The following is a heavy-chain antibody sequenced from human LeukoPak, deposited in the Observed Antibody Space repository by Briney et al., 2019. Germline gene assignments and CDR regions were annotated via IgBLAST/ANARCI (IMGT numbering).Heavy chain of an antibody. J-gene: IGHJ4*02. V-gene: IGHV3-23*01. D-gene: IGHD3-22*01. Sequence: GGSLRLSCAASGFTFSSYAMSWVRQAPGKGLEWVSAISGSGGSTYYADSVKGRFTISRDNSKNTLYLQMNSLRAEDTAVYYCAKRGCRWEIEVARFHCWVQGTLVTVSS. CDR2: ISGSGGST. CDR3: AKRGCRWEIEVARFHC. CDR1: GFTFSSYA.